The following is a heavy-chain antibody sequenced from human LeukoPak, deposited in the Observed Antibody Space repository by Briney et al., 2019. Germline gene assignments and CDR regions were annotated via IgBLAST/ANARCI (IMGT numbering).Heavy chain of an antibody. Sequence: GGSLRLSCVASGITFSSYTINWVRQAPGKGLEWVSSISTSSTYIYYADSVKGRFTISRDNAKNSLYLQMNSLRAEDTAVYYCARGSSRADYWGQGTLVTVSS. CDR1: GITFSSYT. D-gene: IGHD6-19*01. V-gene: IGHV3-21*01. J-gene: IGHJ4*02. CDR2: ISTSSTYI. CDR3: ARGSSRADY.